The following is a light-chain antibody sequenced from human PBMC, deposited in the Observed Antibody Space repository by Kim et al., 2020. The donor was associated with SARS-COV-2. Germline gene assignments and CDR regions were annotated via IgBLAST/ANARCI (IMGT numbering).Light chain of an antibody. Sequence: LSPRERAPLSCRASQSVSSSYLAWYQQKPGQAPRLLIYGASSSATGIPDRFSGSGSGTDFTLTISRLEPEDFAVYYCQQYGSSPYTFGQGTKLEI. CDR3: QQYGSSPYT. J-gene: IGKJ2*01. CDR2: GAS. CDR1: QSVSSSY. V-gene: IGKV3-20*01.